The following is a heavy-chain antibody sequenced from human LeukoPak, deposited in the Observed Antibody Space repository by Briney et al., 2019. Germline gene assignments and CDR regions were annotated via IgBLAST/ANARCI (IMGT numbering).Heavy chain of an antibody. J-gene: IGHJ4*02. D-gene: IGHD3-16*02. CDR3: AGGGVNDYVWGSYRYGYFDY. CDR2: ISSNGGST. V-gene: IGHV3-64*01. CDR1: GFTFSSYA. Sequence: GGSLRLSCAASGFTFSSYAMHWVRQAPGKGLEYVSAISSNGGSTYYANSVKGRFTISRDNSKNTLYLQMGSLRAEDMAVYYCAGGGVNDYVWGSYRYGYFDYWGQGTLVTVSS.